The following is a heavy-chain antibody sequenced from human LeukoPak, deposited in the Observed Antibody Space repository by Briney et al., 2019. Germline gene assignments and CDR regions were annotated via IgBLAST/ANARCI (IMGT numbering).Heavy chain of an antibody. V-gene: IGHV4-61*02. J-gene: IGHJ6*02. CDR3: AREKPSTFYYGMDV. CDR1: GGSISSGSYY. D-gene: IGHD5/OR15-5a*01. CDR2: IYTSGST. Sequence: PSETLSVTCTVSGGSISSGSYYWSWIRQPAGKGLEWIRRIYTSGSTNYNPSLKSRVTISVDTSKNQFSLKLSSVTAADTAVYYCAREKPSTFYYGMDVWGQGTTVTVSS.